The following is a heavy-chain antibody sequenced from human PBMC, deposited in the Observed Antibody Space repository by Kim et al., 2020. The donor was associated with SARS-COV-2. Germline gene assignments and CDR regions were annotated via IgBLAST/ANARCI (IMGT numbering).Heavy chain of an antibody. CDR1: GFTIEGRG. D-gene: IGHD3-22*01. Sequence: GGSLRLSCTGSGFTIEGRGMSWVRQAPGKGLELVSGINWIGSSAGYADSVKGRFTISRDNAKNSLYLQMNSLRVEDTAFYYCARVDNSGYYSAIDYWGQGTLVTGSS. CDR2: INWIGSSA. V-gene: IGHV3-20*04. J-gene: IGHJ4*02. CDR3: ARVDNSGYYSAIDY.